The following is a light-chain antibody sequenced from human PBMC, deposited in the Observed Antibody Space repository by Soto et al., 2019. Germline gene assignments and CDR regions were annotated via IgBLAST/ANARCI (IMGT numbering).Light chain of an antibody. CDR2: EVS. CDR3: SSYTSINTPVV. J-gene: IGLJ2*01. Sequence: QSVLTQPPSVSGSPGQSVTISCTGTSTDFVGYNRVSWYQQPPGTAPKLMIYEVSKRPSGVPDRFSGSKSGNTASLTISGLQAADEADYYCSSYTSINTPVVFGGGTKVTVL. V-gene: IGLV2-18*02. CDR1: STDFVGYNR.